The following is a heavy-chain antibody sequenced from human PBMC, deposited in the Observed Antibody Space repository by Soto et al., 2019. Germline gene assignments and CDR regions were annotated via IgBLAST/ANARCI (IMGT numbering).Heavy chain of an antibody. CDR1: GYALSEVP. D-gene: IGHD6-19*01. V-gene: IGHV1-24*01. CDR2: FDPEEGEI. J-gene: IGHJ5*02. CDR3: TTGSGWSRNWFDP. Sequence: QAQLVQSGAEVKKPEASVKVSCKVSGYALSEVPMHWVRQAPGKGLEWMGGFDPEEGEIIYAQKFQGRVTMTEDRSADTAYMELTSLRSDDTAVYYCTTGSGWSRNWFDPWGQGTLVNVSA.